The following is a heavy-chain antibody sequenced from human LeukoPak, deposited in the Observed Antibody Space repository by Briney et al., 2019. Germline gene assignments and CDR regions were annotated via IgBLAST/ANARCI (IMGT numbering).Heavy chain of an antibody. CDR2: ISGYNGNT. J-gene: IGHJ3*02. CDR1: GYTFTNYG. CDR3: ARDLSVVVVAATSAFDI. V-gene: IGHV1-18*01. Sequence: ASVKVSCKASGYTFTNYGISWVRQAPGQGLEWMGWISGYNGNTNYAQKLQGRVTMTTDTSTSTAYMELRSLRSDDTAVYYCARDLSVVVVAATSAFDIWGQGTMVTVSS. D-gene: IGHD2-15*01.